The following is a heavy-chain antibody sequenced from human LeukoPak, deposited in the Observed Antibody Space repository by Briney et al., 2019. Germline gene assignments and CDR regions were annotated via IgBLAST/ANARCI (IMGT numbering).Heavy chain of an antibody. D-gene: IGHD6-13*01. CDR3: AKGAAAGKVDWFDP. CDR1: GFTFSNFA. V-gene: IGHV3-23*01. Sequence: GGSLRLSCAASGFTFSNFAMMWVRQAPGTGLQWVSTIIGYGATFYADSVRGRFTIFRDTSMNTLFLQMNSLGAEDTAVYYCAKGAAAGKVDWFDPWGQGTLVTVSP. CDR2: IIGYGAT. J-gene: IGHJ5*02.